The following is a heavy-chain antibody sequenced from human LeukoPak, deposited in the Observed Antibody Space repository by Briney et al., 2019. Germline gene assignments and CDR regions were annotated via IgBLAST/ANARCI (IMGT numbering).Heavy chain of an antibody. CDR1: GFTFSSYS. CDR3: ARDPIPSSYCGGDCYSYY. CDR2: IRSSSSYI. Sequence: GGSLRLSCAASGFTFSSYSMNWVRQAPGKGLEWVSSIRSSSSYIYYADSVKGRFTISRDNAKNSLYLQMNSLRAEDTAVYYCARDPIPSSYCGGDCYSYYWGQGTLVTVSS. V-gene: IGHV3-21*01. J-gene: IGHJ4*02. D-gene: IGHD2-21*01.